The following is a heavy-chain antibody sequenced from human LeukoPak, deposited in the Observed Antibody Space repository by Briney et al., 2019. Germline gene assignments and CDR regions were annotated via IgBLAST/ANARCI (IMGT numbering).Heavy chain of an antibody. Sequence: VASVKVSCKASGYTFTSFDFNWVRQATGQGLEWMGWMKSNNGHTGYAQKFQGRVTMTRDTSISTAYMELSSLTFGDTAVYYCARGPPNWGMVGYWGQGTLVTVSS. J-gene: IGHJ4*02. V-gene: IGHV1-8*01. CDR2: MKSNNGHT. CDR1: GYTFTSFD. D-gene: IGHD7-27*01. CDR3: ARGPPNWGMVGY.